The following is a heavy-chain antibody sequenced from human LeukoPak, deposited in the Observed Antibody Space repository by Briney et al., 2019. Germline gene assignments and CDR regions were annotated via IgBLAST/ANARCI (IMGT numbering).Heavy chain of an antibody. V-gene: IGHV3-48*01. D-gene: IGHD3-10*01. CDR2: ISISSGTI. CDR3: ARDTHYYGSGRPAFDF. J-gene: IGHJ3*01. Sequence: PGGSPRLSCEVSGVSSSSYSMNWVRQAPGKGLEWSSYISISSGTIHYADSVKGRFTISRDNAKNSLYLKMNSLKAEDTALYYCARDTHYYGSGRPAFDFWGGEAMVTVSS. CDR1: GVSSSSYS.